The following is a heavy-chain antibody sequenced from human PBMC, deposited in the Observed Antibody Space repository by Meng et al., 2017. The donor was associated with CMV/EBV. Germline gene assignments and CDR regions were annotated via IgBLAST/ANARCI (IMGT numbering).Heavy chain of an antibody. J-gene: IGHJ6*02. CDR1: GYTFTSFG. CDR2: ISAYNGNT. CDR3: ARAHYYDFWSGYPTYYYGMDV. V-gene: IGHV1-18*01. D-gene: IGHD3-3*01. Sequence: ASAMVFCKVSGYTFTSFGISWVRQAPGQGLEWMGWISAYNGNTNYAQKLQGRVTITADKSTSTAYMELSSLRSEDTAVYYCARAHYYDFWSGYPTYYYGMDVWGQGTTVTVSS.